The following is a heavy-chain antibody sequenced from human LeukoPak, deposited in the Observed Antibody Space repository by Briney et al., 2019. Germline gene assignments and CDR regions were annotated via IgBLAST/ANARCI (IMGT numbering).Heavy chain of an antibody. CDR2: ISGSGGST. CDR1: GFTFSSYS. Sequence: PGGSLRLSCAASGFTFSSYSMNWVRQAPGKGLEWVSAISGSGGSTYYADSVKGRFTISRDNAKNTLYLHMNSLRADDTAVYYCARGGSCSGGNCKYTRKEIGYWGQGTLVTVSS. J-gene: IGHJ4*02. V-gene: IGHV3-23*01. CDR3: ARGGSCSGGNCKYTRKEIGY. D-gene: IGHD2-15*01.